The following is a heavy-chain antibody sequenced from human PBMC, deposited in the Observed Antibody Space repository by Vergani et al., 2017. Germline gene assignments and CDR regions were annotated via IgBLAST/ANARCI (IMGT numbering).Heavy chain of an antibody. J-gene: IGHJ3*02. CDR2: IYHSGST. CDR3: ARVRRWLQLSLGAFDI. Sequence: QVQLQESGPGLVKPPGTLSLTCAVSGGSISSSNWWSWVRQPPGKGLEWIGEIYHSGSTNYNPSLKSRVTISVDTSKNQFSLKLSSVTAADTAVYYCARVRRWLQLSLGAFDIWGQGTMVTVSS. CDR1: GGSISSSNW. D-gene: IGHD5-24*01. V-gene: IGHV4-4*03.